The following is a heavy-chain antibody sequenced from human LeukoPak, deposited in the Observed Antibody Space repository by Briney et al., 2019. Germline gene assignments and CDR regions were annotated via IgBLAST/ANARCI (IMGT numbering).Heavy chain of an antibody. Sequence: PGGSLRLSCAPSGFTFSSYAMHWGRQAPGKGLEWVAVISYVGSKKYYADAVKGRFTITRDNTKNTLYLQMSSLRAEDTAVYYCARERAATSGMDVWSQGSTVTVSS. J-gene: IGHJ6*02. CDR3: ARERAATSGMDV. V-gene: IGHV3-30-3*01. CDR1: GFTFSSYA. CDR2: ISYVGSKK. D-gene: IGHD5-12*01.